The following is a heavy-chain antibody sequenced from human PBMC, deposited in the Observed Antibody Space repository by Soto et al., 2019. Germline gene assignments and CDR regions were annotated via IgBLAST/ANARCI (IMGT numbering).Heavy chain of an antibody. CDR2: IYYSGST. CDR3: ARSVFP. CDR1: GGSISSGGYY. J-gene: IGHJ5*02. V-gene: IGHV4-31*03. Sequence: QVQLQESGPGLVKPSQTLSLTCTVSGGSISSGGYYWSWIRQHPGKGLEWIGYIYYSGSTYYNPSPXSXXTIAVDTSKNQFSLKRTSVTAADTAGYYCARSVFPWGQGTLVTVSS.